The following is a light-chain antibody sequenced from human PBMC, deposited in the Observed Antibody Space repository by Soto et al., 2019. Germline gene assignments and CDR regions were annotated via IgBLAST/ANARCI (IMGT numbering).Light chain of an antibody. J-gene: IGLJ2*01. Sequence: QSALTQPASVSGSPGQSITISCTGSSSDVGGYNFVSWYQQHPGKAPKLMIYDVSNRPSGVSNRFSGSRSGNTASLTISGLQADDDAHYYCCSYTGSTTLVLFGGGTKLTVL. CDR3: CSYTGSTTLVL. V-gene: IGLV2-14*03. CDR1: SSDVGGYNF. CDR2: DVS.